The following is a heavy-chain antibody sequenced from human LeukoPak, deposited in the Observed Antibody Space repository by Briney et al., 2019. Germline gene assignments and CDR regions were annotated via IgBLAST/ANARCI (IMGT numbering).Heavy chain of an antibody. J-gene: IGHJ3*01. CDR2: IYYSGST. CDR1: GGSISSGGYS. CDR3: ARGPFSSVWYGFVTV. Sequence: SSQTLSLTCAVSGGSISSGGYSWSWIRQPPGKGLEWIGYIYYSGSTYYNPSLKSRVTISVDTSKNQFSLKLSSVTASDTAVYYCARGPFSSVWYGFVTVWGQGTMVTVSS. D-gene: IGHD6-19*01. V-gene: IGHV4-30-4*07.